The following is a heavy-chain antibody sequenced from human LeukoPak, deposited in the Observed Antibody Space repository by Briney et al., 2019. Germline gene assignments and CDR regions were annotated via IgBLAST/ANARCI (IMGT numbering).Heavy chain of an antibody. J-gene: IGHJ4*02. Sequence: GRSLRLSCAASGFTFSSHGMHWVRQAPGKGLEWVAVIWYDGSKKYHADSVKGRFTISRDNSKNTLYLQMNSLRAEDTAVYYCAKGRSGFRRFYYDSSGYPLRFDYWGQGTLVTVSS. V-gene: IGHV3-33*06. CDR3: AKGRSGFRRFYYDSSGYPLRFDY. D-gene: IGHD3-22*01. CDR1: GFTFSSHG. CDR2: IWYDGSKK.